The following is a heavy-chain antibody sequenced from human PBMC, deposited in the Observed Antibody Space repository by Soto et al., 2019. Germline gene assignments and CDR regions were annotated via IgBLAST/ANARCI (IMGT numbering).Heavy chain of an antibody. J-gene: IGHJ6*02. CDR2: ISRSDSTV. CDR1: GFLFSDYQ. Sequence: QVQLVESGGGLVKPGGSLRLSCAASGFLFSDYQMNWIRQAPGKGLEWVSSISRSDSTVHYADSVKGRFTISRDNAKRSLDMEKNSLRVEDKGDYYCERGGGKWELLGHYYNYYGMDVWGQGTTVTVSS. CDR3: ERGGGKWELLGHYYNYYGMDV. V-gene: IGHV3-11*01. D-gene: IGHD1-26*01.